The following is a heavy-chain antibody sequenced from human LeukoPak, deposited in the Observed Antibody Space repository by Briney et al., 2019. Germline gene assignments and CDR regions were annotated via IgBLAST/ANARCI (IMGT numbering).Heavy chain of an antibody. CDR2: IYYSGST. D-gene: IGHD1-14*01. CDR3: ARADRVHDGFDI. CDR1: GGSIISTTYY. V-gene: IGHV4-39*07. J-gene: IGHJ3*02. Sequence: SETLSLTCTVSGGSIISTTYYWGWIRQPPGKGLEWIGNIYYSGSTYYSPSLKSRVTISVDTSKNQFSLQLTSVTAADTAVYYCARADRVHDGFDIWGQGTMVTVSS.